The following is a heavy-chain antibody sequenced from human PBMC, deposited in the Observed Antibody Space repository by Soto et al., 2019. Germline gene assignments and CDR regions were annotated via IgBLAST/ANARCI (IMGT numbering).Heavy chain of an antibody. J-gene: IGHJ4*02. CDR2: ISDSGSS. D-gene: IGHD3-9*01. V-gene: IGHV4-31*03. CDR3: ARTTVYDIFTAYYSLFDY. Sequence: QVQLQESGPGLVKPSQTLTLTCTVSGGSISSGRFYWSWIRQHPGKGLEWIGHISDSGSSYYNPSLESRVTISVDTSENQFSLRLSAVTAADTAVYFCARTTVYDIFTAYYSLFDYWGQGTKVTVSS. CDR1: GGSISSGRFY.